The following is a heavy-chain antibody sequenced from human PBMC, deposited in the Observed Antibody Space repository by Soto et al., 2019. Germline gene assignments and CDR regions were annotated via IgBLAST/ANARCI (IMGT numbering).Heavy chain of an antibody. CDR2: INPSGGST. J-gene: IGHJ5*02. CDR1: GYTFTSYY. V-gene: IGHV1-46*01. Sequence: ASVKNSCKASGYTFTSYYMHWVRQAPGQGLEWMGIINPSGGSTSYAQKFQGRVTMTRDTSTSTAYMELSSLRAEDTAVYYCARDQGLGATSLDPWGQGTLVTVSS. D-gene: IGHD1-26*01. CDR3: ARDQGLGATSLDP.